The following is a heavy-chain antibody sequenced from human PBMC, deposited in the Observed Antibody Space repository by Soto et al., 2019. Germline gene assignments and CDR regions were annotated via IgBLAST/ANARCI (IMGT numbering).Heavy chain of an antibody. V-gene: IGHV3-30-3*01. CDR2: ISYDGSNK. CDR3: ARDKKVNYYYGMDV. CDR1: GFTFSSYA. J-gene: IGHJ6*01. Sequence: QVQLVESGGGVVQPGRSLRLSCAASGFTFSSYAMHWVRQAPGKGLEWVAVISYDGSNKYYADSVKGRFTISRDNSKNTLYLQMNSLRAEDTAVYYCARDKKVNYYYGMDVW.